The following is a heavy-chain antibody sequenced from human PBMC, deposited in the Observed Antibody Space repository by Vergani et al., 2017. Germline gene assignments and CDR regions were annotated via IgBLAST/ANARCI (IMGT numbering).Heavy chain of an antibody. Sequence: EVQLVESGGGLVQPGGSLKLSCAASGFTFSGSAMHWVRQASGKGLEWVGRIRSKANSYATAYAASVKGRFTISRDDSKNTAYLQMNSLKTEDTAVYYCASPTSPGALGVRGVIKAWAFDIWGQGTMVTVSS. CDR3: ASPTSPGALGVRGVIKAWAFDI. D-gene: IGHD3-10*02. CDR2: IRSKANSYAT. V-gene: IGHV3-73*02. CDR1: GFTFSGSA. J-gene: IGHJ3*02.